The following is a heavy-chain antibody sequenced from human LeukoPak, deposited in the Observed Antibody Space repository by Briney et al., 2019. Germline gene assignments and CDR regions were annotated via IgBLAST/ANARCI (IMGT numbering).Heavy chain of an antibody. V-gene: IGHV4-4*07. Sequence: SETLSLTCTVSGGSISSYYWSWIRQPAGKGLEWIGRIYAGGSTHYNPSLKSRVTISVDTSKNQFSLKLSSVTAADTAVYYCARVRVLRYFDWTHYNWFDPWGQGTLVTVSS. CDR3: ARVRVLRYFDWTHYNWFDP. D-gene: IGHD3-9*01. J-gene: IGHJ5*02. CDR1: GGSISSYY. CDR2: IYAGGST.